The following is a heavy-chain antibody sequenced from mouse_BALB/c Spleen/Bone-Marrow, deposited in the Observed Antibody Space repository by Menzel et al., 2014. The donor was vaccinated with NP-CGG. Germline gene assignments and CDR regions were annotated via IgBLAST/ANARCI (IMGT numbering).Heavy chain of an antibody. Sequence: VQLKESGPELVKPGASMKISCKASGYSFTGYTMNWVKQSHGKNLEWIGLINPYNGGTSYNQKFKGKATLTVDKSSSTAYMELLSLTSEDSAVSYGARGNTVVAPYFDHWGQGTTLTVSS. CDR3: ARGNTVVAPYFDH. CDR1: GYSFTGYT. J-gene: IGHJ2*01. V-gene: IGHV1-18*01. CDR2: INPYNGGT. D-gene: IGHD1-1*01.